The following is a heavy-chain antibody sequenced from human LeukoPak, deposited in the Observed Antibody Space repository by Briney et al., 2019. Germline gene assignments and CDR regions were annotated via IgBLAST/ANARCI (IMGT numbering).Heavy chain of an antibody. CDR3: ARGRGYSYVNNGMDV. D-gene: IGHD5-18*01. CDR2: INSDGSST. Sequence: GGSLRLSCAAPGFTFSSYWMHWVRQAPGKGLVWVSRINSDGSSTSYADSVKGRFTISRDNDKNTLYLQMNSLRAEDTAVYYCARGRGYSYVNNGMDVWGQGTTVTVSS. J-gene: IGHJ6*02. V-gene: IGHV3-74*01. CDR1: GFTFSSYW.